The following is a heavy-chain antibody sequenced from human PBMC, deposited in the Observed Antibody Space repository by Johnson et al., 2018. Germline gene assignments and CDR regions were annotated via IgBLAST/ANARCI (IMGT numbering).Heavy chain of an antibody. J-gene: IGHJ4*02. CDR3: ARVIAAAGKAVDS. Sequence: QVQLVQSGAEVQQPGASVKVSCKASGYTFTNYYMHWVRQAPGQGLEWMGIINPNGGSTSSAEKFQGRVTMTRDTSTSTVHMELGSLRSADQAVYYCARVIAAAGKAVDSWGQGTLVTVSS. CDR1: GYTFTNYY. D-gene: IGHD6-13*01. V-gene: IGHV1-46*01. CDR2: INPNGGST.